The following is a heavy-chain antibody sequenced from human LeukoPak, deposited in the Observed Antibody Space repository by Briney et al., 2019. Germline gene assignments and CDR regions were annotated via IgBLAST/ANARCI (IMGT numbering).Heavy chain of an antibody. J-gene: IGHJ4*02. CDR1: GFTFSSYS. CDR3: ARDRTVARPGDY. CDR2: ISSSSSYI. V-gene: IGHV3-21*01. Sequence: TGGSLRLSCAASGFTFSSYSMNWVRQAPGKGLEWVSSISSSSSYIYYADSVKGRFTISRDNAKNSLYLQINSLRAEDTAVYYCARDRTVARPGDYWGQGTLVTVSS. D-gene: IGHD6-6*01.